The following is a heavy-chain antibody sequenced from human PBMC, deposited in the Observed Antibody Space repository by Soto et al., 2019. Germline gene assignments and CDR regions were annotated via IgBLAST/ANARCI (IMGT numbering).Heavy chain of an antibody. CDR2: INHSGST. CDR3: ARGRTLITGTSLDY. J-gene: IGHJ4*02. Sequence: PSETLSLTCAVYGGSFSGYYWTWIRQPPGEGLEWIGEINHSGSTNYKPSLRSRVTISVDTSKNQLSLKVNSVTAADTAVYYCARGRTLITGTSLDYWGQGTLVTVSS. CDR1: GGSFSGYY. V-gene: IGHV4-34*01. D-gene: IGHD1-20*01.